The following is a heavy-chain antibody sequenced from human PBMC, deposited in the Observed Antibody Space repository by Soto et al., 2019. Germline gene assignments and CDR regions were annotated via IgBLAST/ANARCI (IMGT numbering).Heavy chain of an antibody. J-gene: IGHJ3*02. CDR1: GGTFSSYT. Sequence: GASVKVSCKASGGTFSSYTINWVRQAPGQGLEWMGGIIPIFGTPNYAQKFQGRVTITAGESTSTAYMELSSLRSEDTAVYYCARGVEYYDSSGYMDAFDIWGQGTVVTVSS. CDR3: ARGVEYYDSSGYMDAFDI. CDR2: IIPIFGTP. V-gene: IGHV1-69*13. D-gene: IGHD3-22*01.